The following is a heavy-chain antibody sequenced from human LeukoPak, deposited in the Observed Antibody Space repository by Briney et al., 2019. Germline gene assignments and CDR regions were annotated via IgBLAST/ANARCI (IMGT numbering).Heavy chain of an antibody. CDR1: GGSFSGYY. Sequence: ETLSLTCAVYGGSFSGYYWSWIRQPPGKGLEWIGEINHRGSTNYNPSLKSRVTISVDTSKNQFSLKLSSVTAADTAVYYCARALGYCSSTSCWRHDPKLNWFDPWGQGTLVTVSS. V-gene: IGHV4-34*01. CDR3: ARALGYCSSTSCWRHDPKLNWFDP. J-gene: IGHJ5*02. CDR2: INHRGST. D-gene: IGHD2-2*01.